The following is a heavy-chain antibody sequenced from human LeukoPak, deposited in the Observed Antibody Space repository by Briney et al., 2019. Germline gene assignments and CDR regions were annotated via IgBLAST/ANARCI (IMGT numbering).Heavy chain of an antibody. CDR1: GYTFTGYY. D-gene: IGHD6-25*01. CDR3: ARESGSGYPIDY. V-gene: IGHV1-2*02. CDR2: INPNSGGT. Sequence: ASVKVSCKASGYTFTGYYMHWVRQAPGQGLEWMGWINPNSGGTNYAQKLQGRVTMTRDTSISTAYMELSRLRSDDTAVYYCARESGSGYPIDYWGQGTLVTVSS. J-gene: IGHJ4*02.